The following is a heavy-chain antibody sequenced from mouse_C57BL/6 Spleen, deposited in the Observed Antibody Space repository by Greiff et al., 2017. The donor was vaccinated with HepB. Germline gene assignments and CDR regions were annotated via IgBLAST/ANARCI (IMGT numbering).Heavy chain of an antibody. J-gene: IGHJ3*01. D-gene: IGHD1-1*01. Sequence: QVQLQQPGAELVKPGASVKLSCKASGYTFTSYWMHWVKQRPGQGLEWIGRIHPSDSDTNYNQKFKGKATLTLYKSSSTAYMQISSLTSEDSAVYYCAIKGYRSSPAWFAYWGQGTLVTVSA. CDR3: AIKGYRSSPAWFAY. V-gene: IGHV1-74*01. CDR1: GYTFTSYW. CDR2: IHPSDSDT.